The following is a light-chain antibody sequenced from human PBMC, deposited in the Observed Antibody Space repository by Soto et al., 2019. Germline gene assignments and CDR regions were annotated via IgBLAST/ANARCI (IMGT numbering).Light chain of an antibody. V-gene: IGLV2-14*01. CDR3: VSYTDTDTLV. CDR1: NTDVGQDKS. CDR2: EVT. J-gene: IGLJ1*01. Sequence: QSVLTQPASVSGSRGQSIIISCVGRNTDVGQDKSVSWYQQGPGKAPKLLIFEVTNRPSGVSNRFSGSRSDNTASLTISGLQPDDEGDSFCVSYTDTDTLVFGTGTQLTVL.